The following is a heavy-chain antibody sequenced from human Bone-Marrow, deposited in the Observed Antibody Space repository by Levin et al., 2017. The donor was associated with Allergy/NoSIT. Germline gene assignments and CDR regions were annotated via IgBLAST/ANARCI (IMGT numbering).Heavy chain of an antibody. CDR2: IKSKIDGETT. Sequence: ETLSLTCAASGFLLNNAWMSWVRQAPGKGLECVGRIKSKIDGETTDYAEPVKGRFIISRDDSKNTVYLHMNSLTTEDTAVYYCTTDISDYDLLTGPKNYYFDFWGQGTLVTVSS. CDR1: GFLLNNAW. CDR3: TTDISDYDLLTGPKNYYFDF. J-gene: IGHJ4*02. D-gene: IGHD3-9*01. V-gene: IGHV3-15*01.